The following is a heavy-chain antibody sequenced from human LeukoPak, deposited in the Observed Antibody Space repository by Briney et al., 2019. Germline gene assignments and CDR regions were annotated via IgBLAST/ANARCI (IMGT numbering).Heavy chain of an antibody. CDR1: GYTFTSYD. J-gene: IGHJ4*02. D-gene: IGHD6-13*01. CDR3: ARENIAAAGLSDY. Sequence: GASVKVSCKASGYTFTSYDINWVRQATGQGLEWMGWMNPNSGNTGYAQKFQGRVTITRNTSISTAYMELSSLRSEDTAVYYCARENIAAAGLSDYWGQGTLVTVSS. V-gene: IGHV1-8*03. CDR2: MNPNSGNT.